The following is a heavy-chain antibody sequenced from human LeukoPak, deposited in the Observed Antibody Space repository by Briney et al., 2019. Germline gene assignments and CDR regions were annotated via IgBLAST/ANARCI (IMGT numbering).Heavy chain of an antibody. CDR1: GFTFSSYA. CDR2: ISYDGSNK. CDR3: ARGAGYSYGADY. V-gene: IGHV3-30*04. Sequence: GGSLRLSCAASGFTFSSYAMHWIRQAPGKGLEWGAVISYDGSNKYYADSVKGRFTISRDNSKNTLYLQMNSLRAEDTAVYYCARGAGYSYGADYWGQGTLVTVSS. J-gene: IGHJ4*02. D-gene: IGHD5-18*01.